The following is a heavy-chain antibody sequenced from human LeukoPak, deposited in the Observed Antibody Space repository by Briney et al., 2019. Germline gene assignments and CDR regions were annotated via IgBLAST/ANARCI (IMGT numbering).Heavy chain of an antibody. D-gene: IGHD1-14*01. CDR2: IYHSGNSKNI. CDR1: GGSISSYY. CDR3: ARGGTTWFDP. J-gene: IGHJ5*02. Sequence: SETLSLTCTVSGGSISSYYWSWFRHPPGKGLEWIAYIYHSGNSKNINYNPSLKSRVTISVDTSKNQFSLNLSSVTAADTALYYCARGGTTWFDPWGQGTLVTVSS. V-gene: IGHV4-59*01.